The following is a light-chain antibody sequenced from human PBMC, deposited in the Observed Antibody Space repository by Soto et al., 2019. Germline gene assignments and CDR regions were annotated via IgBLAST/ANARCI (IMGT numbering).Light chain of an antibody. CDR2: QDT. Sequence: SSELTQPPSVSVSPGQTASITCSGDQLGDKYACWYQQKSGQSPVLVIYQDTKRPSGIPERFSGSNSGNTATLTISGTQAMDEADYYCQAWDSGKAVFGGGTKLTVL. CDR3: QAWDSGKAV. J-gene: IGLJ2*01. V-gene: IGLV3-1*01. CDR1: QLGDKY.